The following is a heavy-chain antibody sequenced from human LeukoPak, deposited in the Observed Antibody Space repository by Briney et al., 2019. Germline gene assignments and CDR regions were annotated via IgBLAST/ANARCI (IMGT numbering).Heavy chain of an antibody. Sequence: GGSLRLSCAASGFTFSSYSMNLVRRAPGKGLEWVSYISSSSSTIYYADSVKGRFTISRDNAKNSLYLQMDSLRDEDTAVYYCAVLNDLDYWGQGTLVTVSS. CDR1: GFTFSSYS. D-gene: IGHD1-1*01. CDR3: AVLNDLDY. J-gene: IGHJ4*02. CDR2: ISSSSSTI. V-gene: IGHV3-48*02.